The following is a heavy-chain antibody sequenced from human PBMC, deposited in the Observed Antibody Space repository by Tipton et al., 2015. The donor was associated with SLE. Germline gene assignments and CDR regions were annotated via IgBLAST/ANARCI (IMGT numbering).Heavy chain of an antibody. CDR1: GGSISSYY. CDR3: AREGDSSSWYARGHYGMDV. D-gene: IGHD6-13*01. J-gene: IGHJ6*02. CDR2: IYYSGST. Sequence: GLVKPSETLSLTCTGSGGSISSYYWSWIRQPPGKGLEWIGYIYYSGSTNYNPSLKSRVTISVDTSKNQFSLKLSSVTAVDTAVYYCAREGDSSSWYARGHYGMDVWGQGTTVTVSS. V-gene: IGHV4-59*01.